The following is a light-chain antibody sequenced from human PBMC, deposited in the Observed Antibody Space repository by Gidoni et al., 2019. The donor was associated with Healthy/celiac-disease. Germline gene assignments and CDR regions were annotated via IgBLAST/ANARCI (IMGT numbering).Light chain of an antibody. V-gene: IGKV3-15*01. Sequence: EIVMTQSPATLSVSPGERATLSCRASQSVSSNLAWYQQKPGQAPRLLIYGASTRATGIPARCSGSGSGTESTLTISSLQSEDFAVYYCQQYNNWPPCSFGQGTKLEIK. CDR2: GAS. CDR1: QSVSSN. CDR3: QQYNNWPPCS. J-gene: IGKJ2*04.